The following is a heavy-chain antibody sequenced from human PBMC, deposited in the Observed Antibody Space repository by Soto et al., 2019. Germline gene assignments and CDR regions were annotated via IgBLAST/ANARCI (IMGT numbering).Heavy chain of an antibody. D-gene: IGHD2-15*01. CDR3: ARRFCSDSYCSYFDY. CDR2: INHSGIT. J-gene: IGHJ4*02. V-gene: IGHV4-34*10. Sequence: LSLTCAVYGGSFRGYFWSWIRQPPGKGLEWIGEINHSGITSYSPSLGSRVTTSVDTPKNQFSLRLRSVTAADTAIYYCARRFCSDSYCSYFDYWGRGTLVTVSS. CDR1: GGSFRGYF.